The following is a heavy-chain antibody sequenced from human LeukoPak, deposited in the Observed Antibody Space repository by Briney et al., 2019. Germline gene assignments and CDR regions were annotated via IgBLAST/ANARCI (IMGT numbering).Heavy chain of an antibody. V-gene: IGHV3-30-3*01. CDR1: GFTFTDYA. J-gene: IGHJ3*02. Sequence: PGGSLRLSCAASGFTFTDYAIHWVRQAPGKGLEWVAVISYDGDHKYYPDSVKGRFTISRDNSKNTEYLQMNSLRVEDTAVYFCAKEGSDAFDIWGQGTMVTVSS. CDR3: AKEGSDAFDI. CDR2: ISYDGDHK.